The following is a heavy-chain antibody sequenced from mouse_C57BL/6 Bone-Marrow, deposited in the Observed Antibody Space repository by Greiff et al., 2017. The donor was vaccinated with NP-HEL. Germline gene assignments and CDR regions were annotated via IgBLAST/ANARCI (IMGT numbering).Heavy chain of an antibody. CDR3: AREGYYSNYDWFAY. J-gene: IGHJ3*01. CDR1: GYAFTNYL. D-gene: IGHD2-5*01. V-gene: IGHV1-54*01. CDR2: INPGSGGT. Sequence: VQLVESGAELVRPGTSVKVSCKASGYAFTNYLIEWVKQRPGQGLEWIGVINPGSGGTNYNEKFKGKATLTADKSSSTAYMQLSSLPSEDSAVYFCAREGYYSNYDWFAYWGQGTLVTVSA.